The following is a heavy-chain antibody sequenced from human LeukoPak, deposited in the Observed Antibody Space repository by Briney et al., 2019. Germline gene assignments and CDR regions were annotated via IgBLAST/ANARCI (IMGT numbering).Heavy chain of an antibody. J-gene: IGHJ3*02. CDR3: ASPTGGAAFDI. Sequence: ASVKVSCKASGGTFSSYAISWVRQAPGQGLEWMGGIIPIFGTANYAQKFQGRVTITTDESTSTAYMELSSLRSEDTAVYYCASPTGGAAFDIWGQGTMVTVSS. CDR2: IIPIFGTA. CDR1: GGTFSSYA. D-gene: IGHD7-27*01. V-gene: IGHV1-69*05.